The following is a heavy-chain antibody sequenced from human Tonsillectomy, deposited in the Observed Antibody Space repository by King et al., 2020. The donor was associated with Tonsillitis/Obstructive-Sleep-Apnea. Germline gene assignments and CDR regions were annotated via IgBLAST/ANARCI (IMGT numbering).Heavy chain of an antibody. D-gene: IGHD2-2*01. V-gene: IGHV3-73*01. CDR1: GFTFSGSA. J-gene: IGHJ4*02. CDR2: IRSKANSYAT. Sequence: QLVQSGGGLVQPGGSLKLSCAASGFTFSGSAMHWVRQASGKGLEWVGRIRSKANSYATAYAASVKGRFTIARDDSQNTAYLQMNSLKTEDTAVYYCMRHGGDCSSTSCFYDYWGQGPLVTVSS. CDR3: MRHGGDCSSTSCFYDY.